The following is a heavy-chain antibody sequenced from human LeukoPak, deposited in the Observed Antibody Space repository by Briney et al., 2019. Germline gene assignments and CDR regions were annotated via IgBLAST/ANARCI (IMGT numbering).Heavy chain of an antibody. CDR2: IRYDGSNK. CDR3: AKESVWFGESNPFDY. CDR1: GFTFSRYW. J-gene: IGHJ4*02. D-gene: IGHD3-10*01. V-gene: IGHV3-30*02. Sequence: GGSLRLSCVASGFTFSRYWMHWVRQAPGKGLEWVSFIRYDGSNKYYADSVKGRFTISRDNSKNTLYLQMSSLRPEDTAVYYCAKESVWFGESNPFDYWGQGTLVTVSS.